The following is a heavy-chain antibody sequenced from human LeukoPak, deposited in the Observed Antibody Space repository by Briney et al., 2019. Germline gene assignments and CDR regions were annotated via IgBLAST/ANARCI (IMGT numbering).Heavy chain of an antibody. CDR2: ISSSSSTI. Sequence: PGGSLRLSCAASGFTFSSYSMNWVRQGPGKGLEWGSYISSSSSTIYYVDSVKGRFTISRDNAKDSLYLQMNSLRAEDTAVYYCARYSLQAYGSGKRYYYMDVWGKGTMVTVSS. V-gene: IGHV3-48*01. CDR3: ARYSLQAYGSGKRYYYMDV. CDR1: GFTFSSYS. D-gene: IGHD3-10*01. J-gene: IGHJ6*03.